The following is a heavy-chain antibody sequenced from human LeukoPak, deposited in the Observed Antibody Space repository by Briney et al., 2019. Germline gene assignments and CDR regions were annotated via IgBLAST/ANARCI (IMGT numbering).Heavy chain of an antibody. D-gene: IGHD2-15*01. CDR1: GFTFTSYW. Sequence: PGRSLRLSCAASGFTFTSYWMGWVRQALGKGLEWVANIKQDGSEKYYVDSVKGRFTISRDNAKNSVDLQMNSLRVEDTAVYYCARGIWVPFRGQGALVTVSS. CDR2: IKQDGSEK. V-gene: IGHV3-7*01. CDR3: ARGIWVPF. J-gene: IGHJ4*02.